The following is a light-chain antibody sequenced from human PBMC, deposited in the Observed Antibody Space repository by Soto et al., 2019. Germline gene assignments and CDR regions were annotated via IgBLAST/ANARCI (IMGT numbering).Light chain of an antibody. J-gene: IGLJ1*01. CDR3: SSYTSSSTFYV. Sequence: VLTQPASVSGSPGQSITISCTGTSSDVGGYNYVSWYQQHPGKAPKLMIYDVSNRPSGVSNRFSGSKSGNTASLTISGLQAEDEADYYCSSYTSSSTFYVFGTGTKVTVL. CDR1: SSDVGGYNY. CDR2: DVS. V-gene: IGLV2-14*01.